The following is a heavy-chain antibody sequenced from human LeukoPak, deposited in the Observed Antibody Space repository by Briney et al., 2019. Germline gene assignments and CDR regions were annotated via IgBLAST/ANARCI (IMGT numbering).Heavy chain of an antibody. CDR1: GFTFSNEA. Sequence: PGGSLRLSCAVSGFTFSNEAMGWVRQLRGGGLEWVSTISPGSGTTYYAESMKGRFTISRDNSKSTLYLEMNSLRVEDTAVYYCTKVRSGSSNWALRVFDYWGQGALVTVSS. CDR2: ISPGSGTT. D-gene: IGHD4-11*01. CDR3: TKVRSGSSNWALRVFDY. J-gene: IGHJ4*02. V-gene: IGHV3-23*01.